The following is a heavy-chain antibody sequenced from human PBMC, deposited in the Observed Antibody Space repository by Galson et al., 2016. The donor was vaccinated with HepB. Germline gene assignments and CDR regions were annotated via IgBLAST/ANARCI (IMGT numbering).Heavy chain of an antibody. D-gene: IGHD3-3*01. V-gene: IGHV1-24*01. CDR1: GYTLTELS. CDR2: IDLEDGKA. CDR3: ATAIPGRLTIFGVVVIAEGWLDP. J-gene: IGHJ5*02. Sequence: SVKVSCKVSGYTLTELSMNWVRQAPGKGLEWMGGIDLEDGKAIYAEKFQGRVTMTEDTARDTAYMELSSLRSEDTAVYYCATAIPGRLTIFGVVVIAEGWLDPWGQGTLVTVSS.